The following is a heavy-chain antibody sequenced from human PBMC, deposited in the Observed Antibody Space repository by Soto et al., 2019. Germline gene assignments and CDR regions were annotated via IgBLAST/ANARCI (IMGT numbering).Heavy chain of an antibody. J-gene: IGHJ4*02. CDR2: ISGSGGST. D-gene: IGHD1-1*01. V-gene: IGHV3-23*01. CDR1: GFTFSSYA. CDR3: ATDWNLPYYFDY. Sequence: GGSLRLSCAASGFTFSSYAMSWVRQAPGKGLEWVSAISGSGGSTYYADSVKGRFTISRDNSKNTLYLQMNSLRAEDTAVYYCATDWNLPYYFDYWGQGTLVTVSS.